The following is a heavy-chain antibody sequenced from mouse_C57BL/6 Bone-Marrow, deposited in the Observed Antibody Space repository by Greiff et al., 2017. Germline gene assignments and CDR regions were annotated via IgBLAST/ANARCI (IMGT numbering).Heavy chain of an antibody. J-gene: IGHJ2*01. Sequence: QVQLQQSGPELVKPGASVKISCKASGYAFSSSWMNWVKQRPGKGLEWIGRIYPGDGDTNYNGKLKGKATLTANKSSSTAYMQRSSLTSEDSAVYFCARAYYDYLDYWGQGTTLTVSS. CDR2: IYPGDGDT. D-gene: IGHD2-4*01. V-gene: IGHV1-82*01. CDR1: GYAFSSSW. CDR3: ARAYYDYLDY.